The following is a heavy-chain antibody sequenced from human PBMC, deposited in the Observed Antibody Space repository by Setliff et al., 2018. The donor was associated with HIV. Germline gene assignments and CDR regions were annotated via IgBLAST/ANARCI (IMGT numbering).Heavy chain of an antibody. V-gene: IGHV4-39*01. J-gene: IGHJ5*01. CDR1: GGSIRSRDYS. D-gene: IGHD3-3*01. CDR2: LPHSGAT. CDR3: ARRAYYDFWSGFYLSIANRFDS. Sequence: KPSETLSLTCTVSGGSIRSRDYSWGWIRQPPGKGLEWIVSLPHSGATFYNPPLRSRVTTSEDTSKNQFSLRLSSVTAADTAVYYCARRAYYDFWSGFYLSIANRFDSWGQGILVTVSS.